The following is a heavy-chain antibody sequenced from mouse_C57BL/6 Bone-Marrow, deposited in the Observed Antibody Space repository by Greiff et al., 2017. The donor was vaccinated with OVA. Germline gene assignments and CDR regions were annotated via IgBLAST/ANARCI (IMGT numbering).Heavy chain of an antibody. D-gene: IGHD2-2*01. J-gene: IGHJ3*01. CDR1: GFTFSSYA. CDR3: ARDGDGLTWCAY. Sequence: EVKVVESGGGLVKPGGSLKLSCAASGFTFSSYAMSWVRQTPEKRLEWVATISDGGSYTYYPDNVKGRFTISRDNAKNNLYLQMSHLKSEDTAMYYCARDGDGLTWCAYWGQGTLVTVSA. V-gene: IGHV5-4*01. CDR2: ISDGGSYT.